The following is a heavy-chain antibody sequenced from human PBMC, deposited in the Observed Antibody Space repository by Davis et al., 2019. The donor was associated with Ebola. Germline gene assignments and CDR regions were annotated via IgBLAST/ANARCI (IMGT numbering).Heavy chain of an antibody. Sequence: AASVKVSCKASGGSFTTYTISWVRQAPGQGLEWMGWISAFKGKTHYAQKFQGRITMTTDTSTSTAYMELKSLRSDDTAVYYCARSTYDILIDFDFWGQGTLVTVSS. V-gene: IGHV1-18*01. CDR1: GGSFTTYT. J-gene: IGHJ4*02. D-gene: IGHD3-9*01. CDR2: ISAFKGKT. CDR3: ARSTYDILIDFDF.